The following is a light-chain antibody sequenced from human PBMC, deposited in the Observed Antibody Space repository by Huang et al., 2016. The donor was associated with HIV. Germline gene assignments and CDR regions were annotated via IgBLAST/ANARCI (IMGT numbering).Light chain of an antibody. Sequence: DIQMTQSPSALSAFVGDRVIIPCRASQGISNSLAWFQQQPGKAPKSLIYAVSTLESGVPSKFSGSGSGTDFTLPISRLQPEDFATYFCLQYNTYPPTFGQGTRLEIK. J-gene: IGKJ5*01. V-gene: IGKV1-16*02. CDR3: LQYNTYPPT. CDR1: QGISNS. CDR2: AVS.